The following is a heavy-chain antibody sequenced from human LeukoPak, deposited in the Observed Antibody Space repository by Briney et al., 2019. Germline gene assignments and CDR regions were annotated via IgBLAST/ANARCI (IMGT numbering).Heavy chain of an antibody. D-gene: IGHD6-19*01. CDR1: GGSFSGYY. CDR3: ASLAVAGQYDY. J-gene: IGHJ4*02. Sequence: SETLSLTCAVYGGSFSGYYWSWIRQPPGKGLEWIGEINHSGSTYYNPSLKSRVTISVDTSKNQFSLKLSSVTAADTAVYYCASLAVAGQYDYWGQGTLVTVSS. V-gene: IGHV4-34*01. CDR2: INHSGST.